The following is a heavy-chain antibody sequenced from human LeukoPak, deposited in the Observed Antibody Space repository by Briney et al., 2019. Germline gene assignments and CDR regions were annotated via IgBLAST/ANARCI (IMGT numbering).Heavy chain of an antibody. D-gene: IGHD3-9*01. CDR1: GYNFTNYW. CDR3: VRLGRYDVLTGPDY. CDR2: IYPGESDP. V-gene: IGHV5-51*01. Sequence: GESLKISCQGSGYNFTNYWIGWVRQTPGKGLEWMGIIYPGESDPRYSPSFQGQVTISADKSINTAYLRWGSLKAADTAMYYCVRLGRYDVLTGPDYWGQGTLVTVSS. J-gene: IGHJ4*02.